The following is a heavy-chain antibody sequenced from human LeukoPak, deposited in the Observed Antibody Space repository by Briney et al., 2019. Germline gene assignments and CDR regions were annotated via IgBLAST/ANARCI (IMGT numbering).Heavy chain of an antibody. CDR1: GFTFSDYY. Sequence: PGGSLRLSCAASGFTFSDYYMSWIRQAPGKGLEWVSYISSSGSTIYYADSVKGRFTISRDNAKNSLYLQMNSLRAEDTAVYYCARDLYYYDSSGYNLDYWGQGILVTVSS. CDR3: ARDLYYYDSSGYNLDY. D-gene: IGHD3-22*01. J-gene: IGHJ4*02. V-gene: IGHV3-11*01. CDR2: ISSSGSTI.